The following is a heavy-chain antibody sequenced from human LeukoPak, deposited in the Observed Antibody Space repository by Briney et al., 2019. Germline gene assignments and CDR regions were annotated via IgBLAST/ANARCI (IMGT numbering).Heavy chain of an antibody. J-gene: IGHJ4*02. D-gene: IGHD6-19*01. CDR3: ARHHESGWYSDFDY. CDR2: ISYTGST. CDR1: AGSISSSGYY. V-gene: IGHV4-39*01. Sequence: PSQSLSLTCTVSAGSISSSGYYCGWIRQPPGKGLEWIGSISYTGSTNYNPSLRSRVSISVDTSKNHFSLKVTSVTAADTSVYYCARHHESGWYSDFDYWGQGTLVTVSS.